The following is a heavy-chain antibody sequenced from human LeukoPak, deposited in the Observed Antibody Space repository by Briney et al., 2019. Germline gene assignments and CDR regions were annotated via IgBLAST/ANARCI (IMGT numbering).Heavy chain of an antibody. V-gene: IGHV3-21*01. CDR3: TKERPHGMDV. CDR1: GFTFSSYN. CDR2: ITSTSTYI. D-gene: IGHD6-6*01. J-gene: IGHJ6*02. Sequence: GGSLRLSCAASGFTFSSYNMNWVRQAPGKGLEWVSTITSTSTYIAYADSVKGRFTISRDNADNSLYLQMNSLRDDDTAVYYCTKERPHGMDVWGQGTSVTVSS.